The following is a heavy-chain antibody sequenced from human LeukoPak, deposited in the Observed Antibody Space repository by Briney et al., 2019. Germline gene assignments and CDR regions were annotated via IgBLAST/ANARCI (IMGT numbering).Heavy chain of an antibody. CDR2: IIPILGTA. J-gene: IGHJ2*01. V-gene: IGHV1-69*05. D-gene: IGHD7-27*01. CDR3: ARAEDWGPDWYFDL. CDR1: GGTFSSYA. Sequence: SVKVSCKASGGTFSSYAISWVRQAPGQGLEWMGGIIPILGTANYAQKFQGRVTITTDESTSTAYMELSSLRSDDTAVYYCARAEDWGPDWYFDLWGRGTLVTVSS.